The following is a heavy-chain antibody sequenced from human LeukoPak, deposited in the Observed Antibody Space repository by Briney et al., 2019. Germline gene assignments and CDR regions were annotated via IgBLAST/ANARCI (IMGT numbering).Heavy chain of an antibody. J-gene: IGHJ6*03. V-gene: IGHV3-74*01. Sequence: PGGSLRLSCVASGFTFSNYWMHWVRQVPGKGLVWVSYINNDGSDTTYADSVKGRFTISRDNAKNSLYLQMNSLRSEDTALYYCARDQYGSGDGYYMDLWGKGTTVTISS. CDR2: INNDGSDT. CDR1: GFTFSNYW. D-gene: IGHD3-10*01. CDR3: ARDQYGSGDGYYMDL.